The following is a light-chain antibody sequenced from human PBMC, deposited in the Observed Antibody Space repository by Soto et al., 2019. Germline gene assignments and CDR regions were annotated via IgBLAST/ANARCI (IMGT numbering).Light chain of an antibody. V-gene: IGLV2-14*03. Sequence: QSVLTQPASVSGSPGQSITISCTGTSSDVGGYNYVSWYQQHPGKAPKRMISDVSNRPSGVSYRFSGSKSGNTASLTISGLQAEDEADYYCASYTSSSTYDFGTGTELTVL. J-gene: IGLJ1*01. CDR1: SSDVGGYNY. CDR3: ASYTSSSTYD. CDR2: DVS.